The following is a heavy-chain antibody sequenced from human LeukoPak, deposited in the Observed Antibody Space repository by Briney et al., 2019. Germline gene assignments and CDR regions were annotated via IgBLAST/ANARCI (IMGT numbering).Heavy chain of an antibody. V-gene: IGHV3-21*01. D-gene: IGHD3-22*01. CDR3: ARHVVAVGFDY. J-gene: IGHJ4*02. CDR1: GFTFSSYT. CDR2: ITSSSSYI. Sequence: GGSLRLSCAASGFTFSSYTMNWVRQAPGKGLEWVSSITSSSSYIYYADSVKGRFTISRDNAKNSLYLHMNSLRAEDTAVYYCARHVVAVGFDYWGQGTLVTVSS.